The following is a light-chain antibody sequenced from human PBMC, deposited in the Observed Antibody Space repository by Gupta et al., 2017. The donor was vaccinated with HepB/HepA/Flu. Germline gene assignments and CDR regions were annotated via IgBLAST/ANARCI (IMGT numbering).Light chain of an antibody. Sequence: ETVMTQSPATLSVSPGERATLSCRASQSVGRNLAWYQQRPGQAPRLLIYGASTRGTGIPGRFSGNGSGTXFTLTIXSLQSEDFAIYYCQQEDNWPITFGXGTKVEIK. CDR2: GAS. V-gene: IGKV3-15*01. CDR1: QSVGRN. J-gene: IGKJ4*01. CDR3: QQEDNWPIT.